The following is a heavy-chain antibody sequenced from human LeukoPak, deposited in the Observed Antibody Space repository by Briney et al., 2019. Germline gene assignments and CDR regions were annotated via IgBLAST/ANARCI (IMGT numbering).Heavy chain of an antibody. Sequence: SQTLSLTCAISGDSVSSNSAAWNWIRQSPSRGLEWLGRTYYRSKWYNDYAVSVKSRITINPDTSKNQFSLQLNSVTPEDTAVYYCARGPSYDFWSGWTYYYYYMDVWGKGTTVTVSS. D-gene: IGHD3-3*01. CDR1: GDSVSSNSAA. CDR2: TYYRSKWYN. V-gene: IGHV6-1*01. J-gene: IGHJ6*03. CDR3: ARGPSYDFWSGWTYYYYYMDV.